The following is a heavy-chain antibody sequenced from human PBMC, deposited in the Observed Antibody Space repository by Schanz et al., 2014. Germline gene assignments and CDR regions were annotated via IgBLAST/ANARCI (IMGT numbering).Heavy chain of an antibody. CDR1: GFTFSASA. Sequence: EVQLVESGGGLAQPGGSLRLSCSASGFTFSASAIHWVRQASGKGLEWVGRVRTKDNHYATSYGASVSGRFTISRDDSKNTAYLQMNSLRTGDTAMYYCASYDNSGPYYLNHWGRGTLVTVSS. D-gene: IGHD4-4*01. V-gene: IGHV3-73*02. CDR3: ASYDNSGPYYLNH. J-gene: IGHJ5*02. CDR2: VRTKDNHYAT.